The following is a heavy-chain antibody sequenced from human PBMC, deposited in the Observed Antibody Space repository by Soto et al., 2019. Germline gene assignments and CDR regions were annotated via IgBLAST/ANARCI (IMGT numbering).Heavy chain of an antibody. Sequence: PGGSLRLSCAASEFTFSSYWMSWVREARGKGLEWVANIKQDGSEKYYVDSVKGRFTISRDNAKNSLYLQMNSLRAEDTAVYYCARDGVRGLRVYFDSWGQGTLVTVSS. CDR3: ARDGVRGLRVYFDS. V-gene: IGHV3-7*03. CDR1: EFTFSSYW. J-gene: IGHJ4*02. CDR2: IKQDGSEK. D-gene: IGHD4-17*01.